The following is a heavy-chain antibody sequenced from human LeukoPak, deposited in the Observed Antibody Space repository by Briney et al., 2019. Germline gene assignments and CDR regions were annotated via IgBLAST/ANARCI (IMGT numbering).Heavy chain of an antibody. J-gene: IGHJ3*02. Sequence: QSGGSLRLSCAASGFAFSNFDMPWVRQSTGGRLEWVAHILVNGDTQYAGSVKGRFTISRENAKSSVYLQMNSLRDGDTAVYHCIRDRFGERTFEIWGQGTMVTVS. CDR3: IRDRFGERTFEI. CDR2: ILVNGDT. V-gene: IGHV3-13*01. CDR1: GFAFSNFD. D-gene: IGHD3-10*01.